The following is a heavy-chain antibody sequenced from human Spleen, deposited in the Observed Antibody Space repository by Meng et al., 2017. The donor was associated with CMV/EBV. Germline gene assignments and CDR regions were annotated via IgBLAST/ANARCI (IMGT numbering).Heavy chain of an antibody. CDR1: GYTLTTYY. V-gene: IGHV1-46*01. J-gene: IGHJ4*02. CDR2: INPRGGSR. Sequence: SGYTLTTYYIHWVRQAPGQGLEWMGIINPRGGSRSSAQKFQGRLTMTRDTATSTVYMELNDLTPEDTAVYYCARGAEGQWLAAFDFWGQGTLVTVSS. CDR3: ARGAEGQWLAAFDF. D-gene: IGHD6-19*01.